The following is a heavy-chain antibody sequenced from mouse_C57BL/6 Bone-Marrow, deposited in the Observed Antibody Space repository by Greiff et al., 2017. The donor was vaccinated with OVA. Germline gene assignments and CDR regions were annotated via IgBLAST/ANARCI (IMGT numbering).Heavy chain of an antibody. CDR2: IDPENGDT. V-gene: IGHV14-4*01. D-gene: IGHD2-5*01. Sequence: VQLQQSGAELVRPGASVKLSCTASGFNIKDDYMHWVKQRPEQGLDWIGWIDPENGDTEYTSKFQGKATITADTSSNTAYLQLSSLTSEDTAVYYCTTGAYYSNYDFDYWGQGTTLTVSS. CDR3: TTGAYYSNYDFDY. J-gene: IGHJ2*01. CDR1: GFNIKDDY.